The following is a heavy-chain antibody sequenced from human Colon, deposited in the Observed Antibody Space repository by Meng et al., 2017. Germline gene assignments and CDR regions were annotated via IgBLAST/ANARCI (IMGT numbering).Heavy chain of an antibody. V-gene: IGHV3-48*03. J-gene: IGHJ4*02. CDR1: GFTFSSYE. CDR3: ARGRSYNY. Sequence: GGPLRLSCAASGFTFSSYEMNWVRQAPGKGLEWVSHISSSGTTIYYADSVKGRFNISRDNAKNSLYLQMNSLRAEDTAVYYCARGRSYNYWGQGTLVTVSS. CDR2: ISSSGTTI. D-gene: IGHD3-16*01.